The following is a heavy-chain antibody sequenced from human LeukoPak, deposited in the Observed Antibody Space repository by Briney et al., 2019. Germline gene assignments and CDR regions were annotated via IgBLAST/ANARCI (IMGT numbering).Heavy chain of an antibody. Sequence: GGSLRLSCAASGFTFSSYSMNWVRQAPGKGPEWVSSISSSSSYIYYADSVKGRFTISRDNAKNSLYLQMNSLRAEDTAVYYCARDFGVVTDSDYWGQGTLVTVSS. V-gene: IGHV3-21*01. D-gene: IGHD3-3*01. CDR1: GFTFSSYS. CDR3: ARDFGVVTDSDY. J-gene: IGHJ4*02. CDR2: ISSSSSYI.